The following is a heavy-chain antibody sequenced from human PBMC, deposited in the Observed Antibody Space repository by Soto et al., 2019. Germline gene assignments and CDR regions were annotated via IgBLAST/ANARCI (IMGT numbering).Heavy chain of an antibody. D-gene: IGHD3-22*01. CDR2: IIPIFGTA. V-gene: IGHV1-69*13. Sequence: SVKVSCKASGGTFSSYAISWVRQAPGQGLEWMGGIIPIFGTANYAQKFQGRVTITADESTSTAYMELSSLRSEDTAVYYCATYAYYDSSGYSHFDYWGQGTLVTVSS. CDR1: GGTFSSYA. J-gene: IGHJ4*02. CDR3: ATYAYYDSSGYSHFDY.